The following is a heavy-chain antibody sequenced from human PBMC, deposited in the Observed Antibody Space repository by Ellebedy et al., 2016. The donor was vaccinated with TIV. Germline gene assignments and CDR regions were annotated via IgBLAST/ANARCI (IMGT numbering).Heavy chain of an antibody. CDR1: GGSISSTY. CDR3: ARSQSTGATAARGWFGP. CDR2: IDWDDDK. V-gene: IGHV2-70*04. J-gene: IGHJ5*02. Sequence: TLSLTCSVSGGSISSTYWTWIRQPPGKALEWLARIDWDDDKFYSQSLKTRLPISKDTSKNLVVLTLTNIDPVDTATSFCARSQSTGATAARGWFGPWGQGTLVSVSS. D-gene: IGHD6-13*01.